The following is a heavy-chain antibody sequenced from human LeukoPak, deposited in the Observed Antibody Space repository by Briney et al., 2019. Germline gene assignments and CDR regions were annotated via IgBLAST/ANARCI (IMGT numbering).Heavy chain of an antibody. D-gene: IGHD2-2*01. Sequence: GGSLRLSCAASGFTFSSYGMHWVRQAPGKGLEWVAFIRYDGSNKYYADSVKGRFTISRDNSKNTLYLQMNSLRAEDTAVYYCAKDLYAVVVPAATPFDYWGQGTLVTVSS. J-gene: IGHJ4*02. CDR3: AKDLYAVVVPAATPFDY. V-gene: IGHV3-30*02. CDR2: IRYDGSNK. CDR1: GFTFSSYG.